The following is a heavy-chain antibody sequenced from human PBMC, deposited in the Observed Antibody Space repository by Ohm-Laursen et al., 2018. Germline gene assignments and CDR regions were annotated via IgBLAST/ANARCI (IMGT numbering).Heavy chain of an antibody. D-gene: IGHD2-15*01. V-gene: IGHV3-23*01. Sequence: DSVKGRFTISRDNSKNTLYLQMNSLRAEDTAVYYCAKVYYCSGGSCYSWELTNGFDIWGQGTMVTVSS. J-gene: IGHJ3*02. CDR3: AKVYYCSGGSCYSWELTNGFDI.